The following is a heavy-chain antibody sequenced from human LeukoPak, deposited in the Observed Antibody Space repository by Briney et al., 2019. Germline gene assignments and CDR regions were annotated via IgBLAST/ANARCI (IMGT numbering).Heavy chain of an antibody. J-gene: IGHJ4*02. CDR2: IYHSGST. D-gene: IGHD5-18*01. V-gene: IGHV4-30-2*01. CDR3: ARGGPTWIQLWSPFDY. CDR1: GGSISSGGYS. Sequence: SETLFLTCAVSGGSISSGGYSWSWIRQPPGKGLEWIGYIYHSGSTYYNPSLKSRVTISVDRSKNQFSLKLSSVTAADTAVYYCARGGPTWIQLWSPFDYWGQGTLVTVSS.